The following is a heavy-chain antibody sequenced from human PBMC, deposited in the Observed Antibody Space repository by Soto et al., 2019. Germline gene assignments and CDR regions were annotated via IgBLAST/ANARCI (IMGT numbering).Heavy chain of an antibody. CDR1: GDSVSSNSAA. CDR2: TYYRSKWYT. J-gene: IGHJ4*02. Sequence: SQTLSLTCVIPGDSVSSNSAACNWIRHSPSRGLEWLGRTYYRSKWYTDYAVSMSSRITINPDTTQNHFTLQLNSATPEDTATYYCATWRFDSWGQGTPVTVSS. V-gene: IGHV6-1*01. CDR3: ATWRFDS.